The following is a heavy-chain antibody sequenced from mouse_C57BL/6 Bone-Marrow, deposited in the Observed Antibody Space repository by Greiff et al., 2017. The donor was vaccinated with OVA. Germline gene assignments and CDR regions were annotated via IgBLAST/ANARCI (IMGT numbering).Heavy chain of an antibody. J-gene: IGHJ4*01. Sequence: EVKLVESGAGLVKPGGSLKLSCAASGFTFSSYAMSWVRQTPEKRLEWVAYISSVGDYTYYADTGKGRLTISRDNARNTLYLQMSSLKSEDTAIYYCTTLQDAMDYWCQGTSVTVSS. CDR1: GFTFSSYA. CDR2: ISSVGDYT. D-gene: IGHD1-1*01. CDR3: TTLQDAMDY. V-gene: IGHV5-9-1*02.